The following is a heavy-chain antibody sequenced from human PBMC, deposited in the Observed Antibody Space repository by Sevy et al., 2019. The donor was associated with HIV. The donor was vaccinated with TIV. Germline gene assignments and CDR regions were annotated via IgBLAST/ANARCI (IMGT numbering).Heavy chain of an antibody. V-gene: IGHV3-23*01. CDR1: GFTFSGNS. Sequence: GGPLRLSCVGSGFTFSGNSMNWVRQAPGKGLEWVSGISGSGVTTYYADSVKGRFTISRDNSKNTLYLQMNSLTAEDTAVYYCAKAGVRVGGTFDLFYFDYWGQGTLVTVSS. D-gene: IGHD6-19*01. CDR3: AKAGVRVGGTFDLFYFDY. CDR2: ISGSGVTT. J-gene: IGHJ4*02.